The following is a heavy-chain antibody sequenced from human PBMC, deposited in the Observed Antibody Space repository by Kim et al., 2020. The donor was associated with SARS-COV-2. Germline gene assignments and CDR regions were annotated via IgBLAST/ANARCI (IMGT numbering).Heavy chain of an antibody. CDR1: GFTFSGSA. D-gene: IGHD1-1*01. J-gene: IGHJ3*02. V-gene: IGHV3-73*01. CDR2: IRSKANSYAT. Sequence: GGSLRLSCAASGFTFSGSAIHWVRQASGKGLEWVGRIRSKANSYATAYATSVKGRFTISRDDSKYTAYLQMNSLKTGDRACYYCTNIPGTTLAVCYAFGIWGQGSMGSFSS. CDR3: TNIPGTTLAVCYAFGI.